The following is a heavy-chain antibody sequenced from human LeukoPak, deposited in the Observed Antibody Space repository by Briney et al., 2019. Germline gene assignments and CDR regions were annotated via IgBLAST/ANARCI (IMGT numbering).Heavy chain of an antibody. CDR3: ARSFGYSSGWYFGY. Sequence: SETPSLTCTVSGGSISSYYWSWIRQPPGKGLEWIGYIYYSGSTNYNPSLKSRVTISVDTSKNQFSLKLSSVTAADTAVYYCARSFGYSSGWYFGYWGQGTLVTVSS. V-gene: IGHV4-59*12. D-gene: IGHD6-19*01. CDR2: IYYSGST. CDR1: GGSISSYY. J-gene: IGHJ4*02.